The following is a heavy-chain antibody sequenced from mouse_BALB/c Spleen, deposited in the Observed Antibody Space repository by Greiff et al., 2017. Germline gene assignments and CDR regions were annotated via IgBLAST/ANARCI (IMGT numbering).Heavy chain of an antibody. J-gene: IGHJ1*01. D-gene: IGHD1-1*01. CDR3: TRGTTVGYFDV. CDR1: GFTFSNYW. V-gene: IGHV6-6*02. CDR2: IRLKSNNYAT. Sequence: DVKLQESGGGLVQPGGSMKLSCVASGFTFSNYWMNWVRQSPEKGLEWVAEIRLKSNNYATHYAESVKGRFTISRDDSKSSVYLQMNNLRAEDTGIYYCTRGTTVGYFDVWGAGTTVTVSS.